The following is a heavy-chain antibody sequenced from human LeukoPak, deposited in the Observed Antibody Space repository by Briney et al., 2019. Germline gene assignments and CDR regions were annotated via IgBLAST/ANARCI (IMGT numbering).Heavy chain of an antibody. CDR2: ISSSSSYI. CDR1: GFTFSSYS. Sequence: PGRSLRLSCTASGFTFSSYSMNWVRQAPGKGLEWVSSISSSSSYIYYADSVKGRFTISRDNAKNSLYLQMNSLRAEDTAVYYCARDRRSGSYPHFDYWGQGTLVTVSS. J-gene: IGHJ4*02. D-gene: IGHD1-26*01. CDR3: ARDRRSGSYPHFDY. V-gene: IGHV3-21*01.